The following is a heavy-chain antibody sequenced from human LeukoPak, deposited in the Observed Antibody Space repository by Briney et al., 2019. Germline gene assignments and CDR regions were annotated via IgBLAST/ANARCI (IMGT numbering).Heavy chain of an antibody. D-gene: IGHD6-13*01. V-gene: IGHV4-30-4*02. CDR3: ARGLYSSSWRFDY. CDR1: GGSISSGDYY. J-gene: IGHJ4*02. Sequence: SETLSLTCTVFGGSISSGDYYWSWIRQPPGKGLEWIGYIYYSGSTYYNPSLKSRVTISVDTSKNQFSLKLSSVTAADTAVYYCARGLYSSSWRFDYWGQGTLVTVSS. CDR2: IYYSGST.